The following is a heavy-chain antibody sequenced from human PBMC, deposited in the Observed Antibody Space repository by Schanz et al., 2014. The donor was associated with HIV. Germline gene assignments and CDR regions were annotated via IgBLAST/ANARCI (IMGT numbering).Heavy chain of an antibody. V-gene: IGHV4-31*11. Sequence: QVPLQESGPGLVKPSQTLSLTCVVSGGSISSGGHFWSWIRQHPGKGLEWIGYIYYSGSTNYNPSLKSRLTMSVDTSKKQFSLKLSSVTAADTAVYYCARGGRHRGYDFPPHYYYGMDVWGQGTTVTVSS. CDR1: GGSISSGGHF. CDR2: IYYSGST. J-gene: IGHJ6*02. CDR3: ARGGRHRGYDFPPHYYYGMDV. D-gene: IGHD5-12*01.